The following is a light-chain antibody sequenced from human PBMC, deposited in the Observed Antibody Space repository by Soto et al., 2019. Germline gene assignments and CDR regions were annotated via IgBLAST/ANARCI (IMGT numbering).Light chain of an antibody. Sequence: DIQMAQSPSSLSAPVGDRVTMTCQASQDVTKYLSWYQQKPVKAPKLLIYEASTLEVGVPSRFSGSGSGTDFTFTITSLQPEDFATYYCQQYDDDVPTFGGGTKVDIK. J-gene: IGKJ4*01. V-gene: IGKV1-33*01. CDR2: EAS. CDR3: QQYDDDVPT. CDR1: QDVTKY.